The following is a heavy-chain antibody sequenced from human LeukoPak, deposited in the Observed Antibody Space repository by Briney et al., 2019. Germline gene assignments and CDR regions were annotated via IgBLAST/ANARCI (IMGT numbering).Heavy chain of an antibody. V-gene: IGHV1-69*13. J-gene: IGHJ5*02. Sequence: VASVTVSCTSSAGTFSSYAISWVRQAPGQGREWMGGIIPILGTANYAQKFQGRVTITADESTSTAYMELSSLRSEDTAVYYCATLPTRYCSGGSCQNWFDPWGQGTLVTVSS. D-gene: IGHD2-15*01. CDR2: IIPILGTA. CDR1: AGTFSSYA. CDR3: ATLPTRYCSGGSCQNWFDP.